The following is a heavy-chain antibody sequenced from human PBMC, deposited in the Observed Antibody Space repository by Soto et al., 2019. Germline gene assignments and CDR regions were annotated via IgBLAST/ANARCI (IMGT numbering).Heavy chain of an antibody. Sequence: SETLSLTCTVSGGSISSGGYYWSWIRQHPGKGLEWIGYIYYSGSTYYNPSLKSRVTISVDTSKNQFSLKLRSDDTAVYYCARGYSSGWSPDPYYFDYWGQGTLVTVSS. CDR2: IYYSGST. CDR1: GGSISSGGYY. CDR3: ARGYSSGWSPDPYYFDY. J-gene: IGHJ4*02. D-gene: IGHD6-19*01. V-gene: IGHV4-31*03.